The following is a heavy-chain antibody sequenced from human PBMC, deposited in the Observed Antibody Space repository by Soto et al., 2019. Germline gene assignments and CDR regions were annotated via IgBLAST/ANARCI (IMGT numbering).Heavy chain of an antibody. CDR1: GYTFTTYW. J-gene: IGHJ6*02. CDR3: ARQDGGMDV. V-gene: IGHV5-51*01. Sequence: XESRKISCKAFGYTFTTYWIGWVRQMPGKGLEWMGVIYPGDSDTRYSPSFQGQVTISADKSINTAYLQWSTLKASDSAMYYCARQDGGMDVWGQGTTVTVSS. CDR2: IYPGDSDT.